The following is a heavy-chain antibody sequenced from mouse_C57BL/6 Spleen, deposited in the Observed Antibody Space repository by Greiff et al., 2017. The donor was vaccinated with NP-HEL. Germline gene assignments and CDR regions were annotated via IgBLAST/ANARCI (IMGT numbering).Heavy chain of an antibody. CDR1: GYSITSGYD. D-gene: IGHD1-1*01. CDR3: ARGGGGSSYHYAMDY. V-gene: IGHV3-1*01. CDR2: ISYSGST. Sequence: DVKLQESGPGMVKPSQSLSLTCTVTGYSITSGYDWHWIRHFPGNKLEWMGYISYSGSTNYNPSLKSRISITHDTSKNHFFLKLNSVTTEDTATYYCARGGGGSSYHYAMDYWGQGTSVTVSS. J-gene: IGHJ4*01.